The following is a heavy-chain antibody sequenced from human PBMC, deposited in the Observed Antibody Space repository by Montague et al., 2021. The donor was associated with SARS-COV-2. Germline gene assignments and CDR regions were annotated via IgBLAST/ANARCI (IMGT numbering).Heavy chain of an antibody. CDR1: VGSISNYY. CDR2: IYDSGSA. Sequence: SETLPLTCTVSVGSISNYYWTWIRQPPGKGLVWIGYIYDSGSANYNPSLKSRSSISVDTSNNQFSLRLSSVTAADTAVYYCARAYCGGDCHVGPWGQGILVTVSS. D-gene: IGHD2-21*02. CDR3: ARAYCGGDCHVGP. V-gene: IGHV4-59*01. J-gene: IGHJ5*02.